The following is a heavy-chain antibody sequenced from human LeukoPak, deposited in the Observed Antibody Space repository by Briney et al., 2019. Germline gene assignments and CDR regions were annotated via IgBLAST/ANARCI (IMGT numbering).Heavy chain of an antibody. J-gene: IGHJ4*02. CDR2: ISSSSSYI. CDR1: GFTFSSYS. Sequence: KPEGSLRLSCAASGFTFSSYSMNWVRQAPGKGLEWVSSISSSSSYIYYADSVKGRFTISRDNAKNSLYLQMNSLRAEDTAVYYCARDYNAEDYEMSQHSVVHDYWGQGTLVTVSS. D-gene: IGHD4-17*01. CDR3: ARDYNAEDYEMSQHSVVHDY. V-gene: IGHV3-21*01.